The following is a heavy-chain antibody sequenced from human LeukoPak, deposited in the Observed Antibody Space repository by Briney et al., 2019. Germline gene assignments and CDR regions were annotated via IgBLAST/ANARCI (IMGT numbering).Heavy chain of an antibody. CDR1: GGSISSYY. CDR3: ARGFNPYYYGSGSYYPFDY. D-gene: IGHD3-10*01. V-gene: IGHV4-59*01. J-gene: IGHJ4*02. Sequence: SETPSLTCTVSGGSISSYYWSWIRQPPGKGLEWIGYIYYSGSTNYNPSLKSRVTISVDTSKSQFSLKLSSVTAADTAVYYCARGFNPYYYGSGSYYPFDYWGQGTLVTVSS. CDR2: IYYSGST.